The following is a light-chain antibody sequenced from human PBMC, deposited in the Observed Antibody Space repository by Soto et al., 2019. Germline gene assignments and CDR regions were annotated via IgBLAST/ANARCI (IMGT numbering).Light chain of an antibody. J-gene: IGLJ3*02. CDR2: DVT. Sequence: QSALTQPASVSGSPGQSISISCTGTYSDIGGHNYVSWYQHHPGKAPRLLIYDVTYRPSGVSDRFSGSKSGRTASLTISGLQAEDEAHYYCNSYSTSFTPWVFGGGTKVTVL. V-gene: IGLV2-14*03. CDR1: YSDIGGHNY. CDR3: NSYSTSFTPWV.